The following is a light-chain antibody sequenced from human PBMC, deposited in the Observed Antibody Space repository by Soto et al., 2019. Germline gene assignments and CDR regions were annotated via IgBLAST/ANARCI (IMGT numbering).Light chain of an antibody. CDR2: DAS. CDR3: QQYRSNLYT. V-gene: IGKV1-5*01. J-gene: IGKJ2*01. CDR1: QSISTH. Sequence: EIQMTQSPSTLSASVGDRVTITCRASQSISTHLAWYQQKPGKAPAVLIYDASTLASGVPSRFSGSGSGTKFTLTISSLQPDDFATYYGQQYRSNLYTFGQGTKLEIK.